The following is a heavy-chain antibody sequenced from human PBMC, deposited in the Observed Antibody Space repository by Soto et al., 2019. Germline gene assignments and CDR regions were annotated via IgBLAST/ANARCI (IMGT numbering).Heavy chain of an antibody. J-gene: IGHJ4*02. CDR1: GFTFSSYA. CDR3: ANYLTAVGATSPFDY. CDR2: ISGSGGST. V-gene: IGHV3-23*01. D-gene: IGHD1-26*01. Sequence: PGGSLRLSCAASGFTFSSYAMSWVRQAPGKGLEWVSAISGSGGSTYYADSVEGRFTISRDNSKNTRYLQMNSLRAEDTAVDYCANYLTAVGATSPFDYWGQGTLVTVSS.